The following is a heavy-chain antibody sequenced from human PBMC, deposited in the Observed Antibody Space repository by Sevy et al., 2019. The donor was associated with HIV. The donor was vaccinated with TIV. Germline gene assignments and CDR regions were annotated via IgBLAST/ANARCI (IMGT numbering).Heavy chain of an antibody. J-gene: IGHJ3*02. CDR3: VRVGKSEDYDFSWGAFDI. D-gene: IGHD3-3*01. CDR2: ISAYNGNT. Sequence: ASVKVSCKASGYTFTSYGISWVRQAPGQGLEWMGWISAYNGNTNYAQKLQGRVTMTTDTSTSTAYMELRSLRSDDTAVYYCVRVGKSEDYDFSWGAFDIWGQGTMVTVSS. V-gene: IGHV1-18*01. CDR1: GYTFTSYG.